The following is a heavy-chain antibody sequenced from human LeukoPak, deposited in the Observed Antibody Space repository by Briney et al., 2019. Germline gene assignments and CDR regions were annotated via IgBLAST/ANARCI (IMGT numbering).Heavy chain of an antibody. CDR1: GFTFSSYW. Sequence: GGSLRLSCAASGFTFSSYWMSWVRQAPGKGLEWVANIKQDGTEKHYVDSVKGRFTISRDNARNSLYLQMNSLRVEDTAVYYCARDPYSGTYGNTYYYYMDVWGKGTTVTISS. J-gene: IGHJ6*03. CDR2: IKQDGTEK. V-gene: IGHV3-7*01. D-gene: IGHD1-26*01. CDR3: ARDPYSGTYGNTYYYYMDV.